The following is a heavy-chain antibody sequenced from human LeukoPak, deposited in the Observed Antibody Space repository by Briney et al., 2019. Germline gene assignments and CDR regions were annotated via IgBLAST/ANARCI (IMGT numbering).Heavy chain of an antibody. J-gene: IGHJ4*02. V-gene: IGHV4-30-4*01. CDR2: IYYSGST. Sequence: SETLSLTCTVSGGSISSGDYYWSWIRQPPGKGLEWMGYIYYSGSTYYNPSLKSRVIISVDTFKNQFSLKLSSVTAADTAVYYCARGWGSGWYYFDYWGPGTLVTVSS. CDR1: GGSISSGDYY. D-gene: IGHD6-19*01. CDR3: ARGWGSGWYYFDY.